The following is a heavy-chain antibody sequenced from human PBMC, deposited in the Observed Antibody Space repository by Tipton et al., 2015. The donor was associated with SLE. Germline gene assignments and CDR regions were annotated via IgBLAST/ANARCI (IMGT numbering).Heavy chain of an antibody. D-gene: IGHD6-19*01. Sequence: TLSLTCTVSGGSIMNTHYSWGWVRQPPGKGLDWIGTMYFSGNTYYNPSLKSRVAISLDTSKNQLPLNLSSVTAADTAVYYCARQAHDTGWYEHFDHWGQGTLVAVSS. J-gene: IGHJ4*02. V-gene: IGHV4-39*06. CDR2: MYFSGNT. CDR1: GGSIMNTHYS. CDR3: ARQAHDTGWYEHFDH.